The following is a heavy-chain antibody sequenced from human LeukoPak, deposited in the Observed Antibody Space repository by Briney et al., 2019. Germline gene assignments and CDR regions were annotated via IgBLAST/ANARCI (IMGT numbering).Heavy chain of an antibody. CDR1: GVSLSGDYF. CDR2: LHYIGSR. D-gene: IGHD3-9*01. J-gene: IGHJ4*02. V-gene: IGHV4-39*07. Sequence: SETLSLNCTVSGVSLSGDYFWGWIRQSPGKGLEWIGSLHYIGSRYYNPSLRSRVTVSLDKSRNQFSLNLYSVTAADTAVYYCARAPYDILTGYFLFDSWGQGTLITVSS. CDR3: ARAPYDILTGYFLFDS.